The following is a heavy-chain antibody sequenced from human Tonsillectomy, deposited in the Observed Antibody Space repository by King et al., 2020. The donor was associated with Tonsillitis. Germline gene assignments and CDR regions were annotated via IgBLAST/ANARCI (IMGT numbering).Heavy chain of an antibody. CDR2: IYYSGST. CDR3: ASDMNYFDSSGYPPFNWFAP. Sequence: QLQESGPGLVKPSQTLSLTCTVSGGSISSGDYYWSWIRQPPGKGLEWIGYIYYSGSTYYNPSLKSRVTISVDTSKNQFSLKLSSVTAADTAVYYCASDMNYFDSSGYPPFNWFAPWGQGTLVSVSS. V-gene: IGHV4-30-4*01. D-gene: IGHD3-22*01. J-gene: IGHJ5*02. CDR1: GGSISSGDYY.